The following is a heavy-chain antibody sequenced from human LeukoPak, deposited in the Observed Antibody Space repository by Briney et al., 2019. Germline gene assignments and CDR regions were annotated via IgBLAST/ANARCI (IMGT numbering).Heavy chain of an antibody. Sequence: GASVTVSFKASVYTFTYYFIHWVRQAPGPGLEWMGWINPNSGATNYAQNFQGRVTMTRDTSITTAYMDLSSLRSDDTAVYYCVRDPIHNSSPSAPGTDGFDPWGQGTLVTVSS. J-gene: IGHJ5*02. CDR2: INPNSGAT. CDR1: VYTFTYYF. CDR3: VRDPIHNSSPSAPGTDGFDP. V-gene: IGHV1-2*02. D-gene: IGHD6-13*01.